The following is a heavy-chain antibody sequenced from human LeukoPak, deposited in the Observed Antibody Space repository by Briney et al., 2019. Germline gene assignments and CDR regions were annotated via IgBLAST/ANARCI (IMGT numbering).Heavy chain of an antibody. V-gene: IGHV4-30-4*01. CDR1: GGSISSGDYY. CDR3: ARDLLNEGNHLDY. CDR2: IYYSGST. D-gene: IGHD4-23*01. Sequence: TSETLSLTCTVSGGSISSGDYYWSWIRQPPGKDLEWIGYIYYSGSTYYNPSLKSRVTISVDTSKNQFSLKLSSVTAADTAVYYCARDLLNEGNHLDYWGQGTLVTVSS. J-gene: IGHJ4*02.